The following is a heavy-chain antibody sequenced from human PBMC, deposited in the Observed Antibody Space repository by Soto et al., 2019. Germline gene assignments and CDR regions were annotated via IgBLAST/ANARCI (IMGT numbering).Heavy chain of an antibody. V-gene: IGHV3-11*01. Sequence: QVQLVESGGALVKPGGSLRLSCAASGFSFRDYYMSWIRQAPGKGLEWISYISGSGNTIYYADSVKGRFIISRDNAKNSLFLQMNSLRADDTAVYYCARYRLPMVVVVMGWFDPWGQGTLVTVSS. CDR1: GFSFRDYY. CDR2: ISGSGNTI. J-gene: IGHJ5*02. CDR3: ARYRLPMVVVVMGWFDP. D-gene: IGHD3-22*01.